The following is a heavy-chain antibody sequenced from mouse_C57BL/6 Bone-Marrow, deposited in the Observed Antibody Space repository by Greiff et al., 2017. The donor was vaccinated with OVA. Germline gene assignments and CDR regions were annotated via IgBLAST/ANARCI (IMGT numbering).Heavy chain of an antibody. V-gene: IGHV14-4*01. Sequence: EVQVVESGAELVRPGASVKLSCTASGFNIKDDYMHWVKQRPEQGLEWIGWIDPENGDTEYASKFQGKATITADTSSNTAYLQLSSLTSEDTAVYYCTTPTNYYGSPFAYWGQGTLVTVSA. CDR1: GFNIKDDY. J-gene: IGHJ3*01. D-gene: IGHD1-1*01. CDR3: TTPTNYYGSPFAY. CDR2: IDPENGDT.